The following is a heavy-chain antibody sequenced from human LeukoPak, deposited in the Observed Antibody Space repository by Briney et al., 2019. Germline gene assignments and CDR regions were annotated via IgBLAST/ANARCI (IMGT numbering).Heavy chain of an antibody. CDR3: AREAGSGWNRPFDY. J-gene: IGHJ4*02. D-gene: IGHD6-19*01. Sequence: SVKVSCKASGGTFTSYSFTWVRQAPGQGLEWMGRIIPLLDIVNYAQKFQGRVTIMADKSTSTAYMELSSLRSEDTAVYYCAREAGSGWNRPFDYWGQGTLVTVSS. CDR1: GGTFTSYS. V-gene: IGHV1-69*04. CDR2: IIPLLDIV.